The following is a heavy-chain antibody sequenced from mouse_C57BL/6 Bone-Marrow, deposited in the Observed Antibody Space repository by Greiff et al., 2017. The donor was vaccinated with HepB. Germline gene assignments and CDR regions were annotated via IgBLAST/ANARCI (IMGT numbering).Heavy chain of an antibody. CDR1: GFTFSDYG. D-gene: IGHD2-1*01. CDR3: ASIYSGYYAMDY. Sequence: DVKLVESGGGLVKPGGSLKLSCAASGFTFSDYGMHWVRQAPEKGLEWVAYISSGSSTIYYADTVKGRFTISRDNAKNTLFLQMTSLRSEDTAMYYCASIYSGYYAMDYWGQGTSVTVSS. V-gene: IGHV5-17*01. CDR2: ISSGSSTI. J-gene: IGHJ4*01.